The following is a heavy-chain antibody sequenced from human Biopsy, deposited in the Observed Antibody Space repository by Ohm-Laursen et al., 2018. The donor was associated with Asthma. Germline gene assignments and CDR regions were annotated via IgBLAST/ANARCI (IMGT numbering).Heavy chain of an antibody. CDR1: GYNFISFA. CDR2: VNTGNGDT. Sequence: ASVKVSCNASGYNFISFAIHWVRQAPGQRLEWMGRVNTGNGDTKYSQKFQGRVTITRDTSASTAYMELRSLRSEDTATYYCARTYYDFLTGQVKDVFGVWGQGTMVTVSS. V-gene: IGHV1-3*04. J-gene: IGHJ3*01. D-gene: IGHD3-9*01. CDR3: ARTYYDFLTGQVKDVFGV.